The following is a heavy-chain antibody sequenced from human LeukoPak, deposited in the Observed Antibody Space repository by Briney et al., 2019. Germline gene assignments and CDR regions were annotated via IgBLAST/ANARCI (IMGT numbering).Heavy chain of an antibody. Sequence: ASVKVSCKASGYTFIEYHLHWVRQAPGQGLEWMGWISAYNGNTNYAQKLRGRVTMTTDTSTSTAYMELRSLKSDDTAVYYCARVDCSSTSCYRLNAFDAFDIWGQGTMVTVSS. D-gene: IGHD2-2*01. V-gene: IGHV1-18*04. CDR2: ISAYNGNT. CDR3: ARVDCSSTSCYRLNAFDAFDI. J-gene: IGHJ3*02. CDR1: GYTFIEYH.